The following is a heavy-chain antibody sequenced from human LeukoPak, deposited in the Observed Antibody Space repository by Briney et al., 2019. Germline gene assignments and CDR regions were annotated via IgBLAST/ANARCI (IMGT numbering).Heavy chain of an antibody. D-gene: IGHD6-13*01. V-gene: IGHV3-64D*06. CDR2: ISANGGRT. CDR1: GFIISDYA. J-gene: IGHJ4*02. Sequence: GGSLRPSCSASGFIISDYAMHWVRQAPGKGLEYVSGISANGGRTYYADSVKGRFTISRDTSKNTLYLQMSSLRAEDTAIYYCVKDLYKGDSASWYFFHYWGQGTLVTVSS. CDR3: VKDLYKGDSASWYFFHY.